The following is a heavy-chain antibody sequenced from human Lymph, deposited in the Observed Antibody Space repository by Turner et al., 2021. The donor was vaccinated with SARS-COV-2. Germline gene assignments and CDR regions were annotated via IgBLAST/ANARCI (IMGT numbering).Heavy chain of an antibody. CDR2: IHHSGNT. V-gene: IGHV4-4*03. Sequence: QVQLQESGPGLVKPPGTLSLTCAVSGGAISSSNWWRWVRQPPRKGMERIGEIHHSGNTNYNPSLKSRVTISVDKSKNQFSLKLSSVTAADTALYYCATKYCSGGSCSYFDYWGQGTLVTVSS. CDR1: GGAISSSNW. D-gene: IGHD2-15*01. J-gene: IGHJ4*02. CDR3: ATKYCSGGSCSYFDY.